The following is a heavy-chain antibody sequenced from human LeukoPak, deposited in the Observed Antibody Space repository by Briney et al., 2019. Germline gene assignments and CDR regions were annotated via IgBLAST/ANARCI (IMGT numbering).Heavy chain of an antibody. CDR3: AKESDSGYHSEGPRN. CDR2: VRNDGSSE. Sequence: GRSLRLSCAASGFTFSSYGMHWVRQAPGKGLEWVAFVRNDGSSEYYVGSVKGRFTISRDKSKNTLYLQMNSLRVEDTAVYSCAKESDSGYHSEGPRNWGLGTLVTVSS. CDR1: GFTFSSYG. V-gene: IGHV3-30*02. D-gene: IGHD5-12*01. J-gene: IGHJ4*02.